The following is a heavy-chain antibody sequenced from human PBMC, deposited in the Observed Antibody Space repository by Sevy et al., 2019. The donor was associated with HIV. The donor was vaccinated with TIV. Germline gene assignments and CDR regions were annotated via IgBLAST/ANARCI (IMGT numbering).Heavy chain of an antibody. V-gene: IGHV3-33*01. CDR1: GFPFSTYG. D-gene: IGHD3-16*02. J-gene: IGHJ6*02. CDR2: IWYDGSNR. Sequence: GGSLRLSCAASGFPFSTYGMHWVRQAPGKGLEWVAVIWYDGSNRYYVDSVKGRFTISRDDSKNTVYQQMNILRAEDTAVYYCALGDRLGQSSFDYYYGMDVWGQGTTVTVSS. CDR3: ALGDRLGQSSFDYYYGMDV.